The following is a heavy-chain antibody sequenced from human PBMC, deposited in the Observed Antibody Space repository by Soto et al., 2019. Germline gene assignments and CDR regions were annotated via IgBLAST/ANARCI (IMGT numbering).Heavy chain of an antibody. V-gene: IGHV4-39*01. D-gene: IGHD6-6*01. CDR2: IYYSGST. CDR3: ARHEYSSSSVHFDY. CDR1: GGSISSSSYY. Sequence: XXTLSLTFTVSGGSISSSSYYWGSIRQPPGKGLEWIGSIYYSGSTYYNPSLKSRVTISVDTSKNQFSLKLSSVTAADTAVYYCARHEYSSSSVHFDYWGQGTLVTVSS. J-gene: IGHJ4*02.